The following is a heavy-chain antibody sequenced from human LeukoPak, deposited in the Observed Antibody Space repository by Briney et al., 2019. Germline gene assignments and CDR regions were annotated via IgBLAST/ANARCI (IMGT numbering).Heavy chain of an antibody. J-gene: IGHJ4*02. Sequence: AGSLTLSCSASGFTFSSYAMQWVGPAPGQELVWVAVITYDGSNKYYADSVKGRFTISRDNSKNTLYLQMNSLRAEDTAVYYCASSHSSGYYRRYYFDYWGQGTLVTVSS. D-gene: IGHD3-22*01. CDR3: ASSHSSGYYRRYYFDY. CDR1: GFTFSSYA. V-gene: IGHV3-30-3*01. CDR2: ITYDGSNK.